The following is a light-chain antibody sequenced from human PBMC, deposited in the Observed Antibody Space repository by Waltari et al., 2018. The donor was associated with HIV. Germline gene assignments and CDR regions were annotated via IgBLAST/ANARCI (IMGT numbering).Light chain of an antibody. CDR2: GVS. CDR3: QQFDSSPRT. V-gene: IGKV3-20*01. CDR1: QSFSSSN. J-gene: IGKJ1*01. Sequence: EILLTQSPGTLSLSPGERATLSCRASQSFSSSNLAWFQQKHGQAPRLLIYGVSRRATGIPDRFSGSGSETDFTLTISRLEPEDFAVYYCQQFDSSPRTFGQGTKVELK.